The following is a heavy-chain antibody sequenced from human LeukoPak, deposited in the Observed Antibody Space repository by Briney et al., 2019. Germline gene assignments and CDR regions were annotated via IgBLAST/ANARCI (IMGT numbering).Heavy chain of an antibody. CDR3: ARELGIAAAGRPLDY. CDR2: IIPILGIA. J-gene: IGHJ4*02. Sequence: ASVKVSCKASGYSFTSYDISWVRQAPGQGLEWMGRIIPILGIANYAQKFQGRVTITADKSTSTAYMELSSLRSEDTAVYYCARELGIAAAGRPLDYWGQGTLVTVSS. CDR1: GYSFTSYD. D-gene: IGHD6-13*01. V-gene: IGHV1-69*04.